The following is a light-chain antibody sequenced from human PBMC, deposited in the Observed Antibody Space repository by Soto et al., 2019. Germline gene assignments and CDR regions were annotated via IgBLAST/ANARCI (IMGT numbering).Light chain of an antibody. CDR3: SSYRTRGIGV. Sequence: QSALTQPASVSGSPGQSITISCTGTSSDIGVYNYVSWYQQHPGKAPKLIIYEVTNRPSGVPNRFSASKSGNTASLTISGLQAEYEADYYCSSYRTRGIGVFGGGTKLTVL. V-gene: IGLV2-14*01. CDR1: SSDIGVYNY. CDR2: EVT. J-gene: IGLJ2*01.